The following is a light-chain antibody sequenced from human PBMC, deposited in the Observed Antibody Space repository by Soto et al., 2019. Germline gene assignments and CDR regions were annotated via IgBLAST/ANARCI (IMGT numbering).Light chain of an antibody. V-gene: IGKV4-1*01. CDR1: QSVLYSSNNKNY. CDR3: QQYYSTPHP. J-gene: IGKJ4*01. Sequence: DIVMTQSPDSLAVSLGERATINCKSSQSVLYSSNNKNYLAWYQQKPGQPPKLLIYWASTRESGVPDRFSGSGSGTDFTLTISSLQAEDVAVYYCQQYYSTPHPFGGGPKVEIK. CDR2: WAS.